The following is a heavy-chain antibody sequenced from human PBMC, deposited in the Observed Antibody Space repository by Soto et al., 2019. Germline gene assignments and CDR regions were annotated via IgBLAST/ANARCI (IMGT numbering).Heavy chain of an antibody. Sequence: GGALRLSCVVSGLKFDDACVHWVRHIPGKGLEWVGHIKATVMGAPTAYAAPVKGTFYISRVHSANTLFLKTNGPKAEETGMYYCSWQTRTSHAVWNVWGQGTMVT. J-gene: IGHJ3*01. CDR1: GLKFDDAC. D-gene: IGHD1-1*01. CDR3: SWQTRTSHAVWNV. V-gene: IGHV3-15*07. CDR2: IKATVMGAPT.